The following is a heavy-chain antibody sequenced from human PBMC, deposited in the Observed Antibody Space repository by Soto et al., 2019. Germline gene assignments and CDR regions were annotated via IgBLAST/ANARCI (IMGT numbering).Heavy chain of an antibody. CDR3: ARAAYYYDSSGYLIQLGFDP. J-gene: IGHJ5*02. D-gene: IGHD3-22*01. V-gene: IGHV1-2*04. CDR1: GYTFTGYY. CDR2: INPNSGGT. Sequence: QVQLVQSGAEVKKPGASVKVSCKASGYTFTGYYMHWVRQAPGQGLEWMGWINPNSGGTNYAQKFQGWVTMTRDTSISTAYMELSRLRSDDTAVYYCARAAYYYDSSGYLIQLGFDPWGQGTLVTVSS.